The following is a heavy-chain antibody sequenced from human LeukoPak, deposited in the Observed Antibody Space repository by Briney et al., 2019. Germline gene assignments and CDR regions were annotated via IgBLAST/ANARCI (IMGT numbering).Heavy chain of an antibody. CDR3: ASAYGSYNSFDY. J-gene: IGHJ4*02. Sequence: GGSLRLSCAASGFTFSSYEMNWVRQAPGKGLEWVSYISSSGSTIYYADSVKGRFTISRDNAKNSLYLQMNSLRAEDTAVYYCASAYGSYNSFDYWGQGTLVTVSS. CDR2: ISSSGSTI. D-gene: IGHD3-10*01. CDR1: GFTFSSYE. V-gene: IGHV3-48*03.